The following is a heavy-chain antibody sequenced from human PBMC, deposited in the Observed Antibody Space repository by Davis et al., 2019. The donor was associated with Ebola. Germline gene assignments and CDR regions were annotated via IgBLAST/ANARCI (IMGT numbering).Heavy chain of an antibody. V-gene: IGHV1-18*01. CDR1: GYSFKNYA. CDR3: ARTSIVGTTTTASDI. CDR2: ISAYNCNP. D-gene: IGHD1-26*01. Sequence: ASVKVSCKASGYSFKNYAISWVRQPPAPAVQRMVLISAYNCNPNYAQKVQGRVTMTTDTSTGTAYLDLRSLRSDDTAVYFSARTSIVGTTTTASDIWGQGTLVTVSS. J-gene: IGHJ3*02.